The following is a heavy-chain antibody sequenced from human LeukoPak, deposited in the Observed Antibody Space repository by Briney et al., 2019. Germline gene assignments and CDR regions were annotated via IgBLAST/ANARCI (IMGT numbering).Heavy chain of an antibody. V-gene: IGHV3-7*01. CDR3: AIDSEYSSTFALDI. J-gene: IGHJ3*02. CDR2: INQDGSER. Sequence: GGSLRLSCAASGFTFSSHWMTWVRQAPGKGLEWVANINQDGSERYYVDSVKGRFTISRDNAKNSPYLQMNSLRAEDTAVYYCAIDSEYSSTFALDIWGQGTMVTVSS. CDR1: GFTFSSHW. D-gene: IGHD6-6*01.